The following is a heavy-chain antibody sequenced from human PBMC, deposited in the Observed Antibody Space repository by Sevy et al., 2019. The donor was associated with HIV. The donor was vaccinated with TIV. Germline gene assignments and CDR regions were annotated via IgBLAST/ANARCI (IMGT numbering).Heavy chain of an antibody. V-gene: IGHV3-21*01. Sequence: GGSLRLSCAASGFTFSSYSMNWVRQAPGKGLEWVSSISSSSSYIYYADSVKGRLTISRDNAKNSLYLQMNSLRAEETAVYYCARDATSIAALDYRGQGTLVTVSS. CDR3: ARDATSIAALDY. J-gene: IGHJ4*02. D-gene: IGHD6-6*01. CDR2: ISSSSSYI. CDR1: GFTFSSYS.